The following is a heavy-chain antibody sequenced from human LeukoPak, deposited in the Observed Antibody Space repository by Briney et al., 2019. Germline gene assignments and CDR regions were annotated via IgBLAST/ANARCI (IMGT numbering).Heavy chain of an antibody. V-gene: IGHV3-74*01. Sequence: GGSLRLSCAASGFTFSSYWMHWVRQAPGKGLVWVSQIIADGSSTSYADPVKGRFTISRDNAKKTLYLQMNSLRAEDTAVYYCAVILRYLGGMDVWGQGTTVTVSS. CDR3: AVILRYLGGMDV. D-gene: IGHD3-9*01. CDR1: GFTFSSYW. CDR2: IIADGSST. J-gene: IGHJ6*02.